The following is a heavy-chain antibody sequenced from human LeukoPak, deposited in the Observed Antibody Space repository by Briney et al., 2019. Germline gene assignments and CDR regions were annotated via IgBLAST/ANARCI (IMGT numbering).Heavy chain of an antibody. CDR1: GFTFSSYE. V-gene: IGHV3-48*03. Sequence: GGSLRLSCAASGFTFSSYEMNWVRQAPGKGLEWVSYISSSGSTIYYADSVKGRFTISRDNAKNTLYLQMKSLRAEDTAVYYCSRYFSGRGDYWGQGTLVTVSS. D-gene: IGHD2-15*01. CDR3: SRYFSGRGDY. CDR2: ISSSGSTI. J-gene: IGHJ4*02.